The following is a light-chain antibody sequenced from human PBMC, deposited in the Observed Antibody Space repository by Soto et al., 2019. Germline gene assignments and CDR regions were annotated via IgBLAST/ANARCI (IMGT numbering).Light chain of an antibody. J-gene: IGLJ3*02. Sequence: QSVLTQPASVSGSPGQSITISCTGTSSDVGGYNYVSWYQQHPGKAPKLMIYDVSNRPSGVSNRFSGSKSGNTASLTISGLQAEDEADYYSSSYTSSSTLEFGGGTKLTVL. CDR3: SSYTSSSTLE. V-gene: IGLV2-14*01. CDR2: DVS. CDR1: SSDVGGYNY.